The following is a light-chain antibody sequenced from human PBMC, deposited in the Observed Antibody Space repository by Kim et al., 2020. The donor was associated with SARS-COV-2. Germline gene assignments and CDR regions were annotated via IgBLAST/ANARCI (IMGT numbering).Light chain of an antibody. Sequence: VIIPCSESRSNIGSNPVNWYQHVPGTAPKLLIYSNSDRPSGVPDRFTASKSDTSAALAISGLQSEDETTYYCAAWDESLDGFLVFGGGTQLTVL. J-gene: IGLJ2*01. CDR2: SNS. CDR1: RSNIGSNP. CDR3: AAWDESLDGFLV. V-gene: IGLV1-44*01.